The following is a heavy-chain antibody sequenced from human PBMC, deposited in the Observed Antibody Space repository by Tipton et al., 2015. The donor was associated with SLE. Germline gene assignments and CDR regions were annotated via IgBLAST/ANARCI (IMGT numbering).Heavy chain of an antibody. CDR3: ARVGSHGYVGYFDY. CDR2: IYYSGST. D-gene: IGHD5-18*01. J-gene: IGHJ4*02. Sequence: TLSLTCAVSGGSISSHYWSWIRQPPGKGLEWIGYIYYSGSTNYNPSLKSRVSILVDMSKNQFSLKLSSVTAADTAVYYCARVGSHGYVGYFDYWGQGTLVTVSS. CDR1: GGSISSHY. V-gene: IGHV4-59*11.